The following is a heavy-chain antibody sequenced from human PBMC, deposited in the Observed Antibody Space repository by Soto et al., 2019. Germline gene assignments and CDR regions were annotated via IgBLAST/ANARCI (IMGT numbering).Heavy chain of an antibody. CDR1: GGSVSSGSYY. J-gene: IGHJ4*02. V-gene: IGHV4-61*01. CDR2: IYYSGIT. Sequence: QVQLQESGPGLVKPSETLSLTCTVSGGSVSSGSYYWSWIRQPPGKGLEWIGYIYYSGITDYNPSLKSRVTISVDTSKNQFSLKLSSVTAADTAVYYCARDYASRIGGSGNGFDYWGQGTLVTVSS. D-gene: IGHD1-26*01. CDR3: ARDYASRIGGSGNGFDY.